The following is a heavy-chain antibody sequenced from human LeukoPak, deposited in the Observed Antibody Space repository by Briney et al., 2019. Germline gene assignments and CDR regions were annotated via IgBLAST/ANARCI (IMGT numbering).Heavy chain of an antibody. CDR2: IYYSGST. CDR1: GGSISGSSYY. V-gene: IGHV4-39*01. D-gene: IGHD5-12*01. Sequence: PSETLSLTCTVSGGSISGSSYYWGWIRQPPGKGLEWIGSIYYSGSTYYNPSLKSRVTISVDTSKNQFSLKLSSVTAADTAVYYCARPDYGGYDWDWGQGTLVTVSS. CDR3: ARPDYGGYDWD. J-gene: IGHJ4*02.